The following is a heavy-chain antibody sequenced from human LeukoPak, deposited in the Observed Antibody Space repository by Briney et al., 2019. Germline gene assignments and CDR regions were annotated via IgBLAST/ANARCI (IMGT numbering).Heavy chain of an antibody. D-gene: IGHD3-22*01. J-gene: IGHJ5*02. V-gene: IGHV1-3*01. CDR1: GYTFTTYA. CDR2: INAGNGNT. Sequence: ASVKVSCKASGYTFTTYAMHWVRQAPGQRLEWMGWINAGNGNTKYSQKFQGRVTITRDTSATAAYMELSSLRSEGTAVYYCARSSLIYYYDSSDYYSNWFDPWGQGTLVTVSS. CDR3: ARSSLIYYYDSSDYYSNWFDP.